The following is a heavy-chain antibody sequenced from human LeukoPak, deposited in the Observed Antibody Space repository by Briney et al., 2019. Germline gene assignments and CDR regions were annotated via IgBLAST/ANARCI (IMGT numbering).Heavy chain of an antibody. CDR1: GGSISSYY. CDR3: ARVSILTGYYFDY. D-gene: IGHD3-9*01. J-gene: IGHJ4*02. V-gene: IGHV4-59*01. Sequence: PSETLSLTCTVPGGSISSYYWSWIRQPPGKGLEWIGYIYYSGSTNYNPSLKSRVTISVDTSKNQFSLKLSSVTAADTAVYYCARVSILTGYYFDYWGQGTLVTVSS. CDR2: IYYSGST.